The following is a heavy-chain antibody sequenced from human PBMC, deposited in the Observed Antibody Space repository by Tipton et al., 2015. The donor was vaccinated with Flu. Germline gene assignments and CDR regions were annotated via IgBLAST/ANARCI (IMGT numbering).Heavy chain of an antibody. CDR3: ARHSALDSSSWALDY. V-gene: IGHV4-39*01. D-gene: IGHD6-13*01. Sequence: TLSLTCTVSGGSISSSSYYWGWIRQPPGKGLEWIGSIYYSGSTYYNPSLKSLVTISVDTSKNQSSLKLSSVTAADTAVYYCARHSALDSSSWALDYWGQGTLVTVSS. CDR1: GGSISSSSYY. J-gene: IGHJ4*02. CDR2: IYYSGST.